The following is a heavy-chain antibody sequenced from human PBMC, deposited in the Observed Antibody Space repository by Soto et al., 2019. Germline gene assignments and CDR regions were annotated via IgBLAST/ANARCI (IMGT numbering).Heavy chain of an antibody. J-gene: IGHJ4*02. CDR2: IWYDGSNK. CDR1: GFTFSSYG. V-gene: IGHV3-33*01. D-gene: IGHD6-13*01. Sequence: QVQLVESGGGVVQPGRSLRLSCAASGFTFSSYGMHWVRQAPGKGLEWVAVIWYDGSNKYYADSVKGRFTISRDNSKNTLYLQMNSPRAEDTAVYYCARDRDSSTGFYWGQGTLVTVSS. CDR3: ARDRDSSTGFY.